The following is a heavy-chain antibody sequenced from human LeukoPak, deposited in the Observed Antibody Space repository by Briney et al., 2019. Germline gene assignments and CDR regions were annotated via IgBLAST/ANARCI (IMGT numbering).Heavy chain of an antibody. CDR3: AKVSPYSSSPINWFDP. J-gene: IGHJ5*02. V-gene: IGHV3-23*01. D-gene: IGHD6-6*01. CDR2: ISDSGAST. Sequence: PGGSLRLSCAASGFTFSSYAMNWVRQTPGKGLEWVSSISDSGASTYYADSVKGRFTISRDNSKNTLYLQMNSLRAEDTAVYYCAKVSPYSSSPINWFDPWGQGTLVTVSS. CDR1: GFTFSSYA.